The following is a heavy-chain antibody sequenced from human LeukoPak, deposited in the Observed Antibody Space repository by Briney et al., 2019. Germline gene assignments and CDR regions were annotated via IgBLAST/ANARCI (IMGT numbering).Heavy chain of an antibody. D-gene: IGHD5-18*01. CDR1: GFTFSSYW. Sequence: GGSLRLSCAASGFTFSSYWMSWVRQAPGKGLEWVANIKQDGSEKYYVDSVKGRFTISRDNAKNSLYLQMNSLRAEDTAVYYCASGYSYGRGLLWGQGTLVTVSA. CDR3: ASGYSYGRGLL. CDR2: IKQDGSEK. V-gene: IGHV3-7*01. J-gene: IGHJ4*02.